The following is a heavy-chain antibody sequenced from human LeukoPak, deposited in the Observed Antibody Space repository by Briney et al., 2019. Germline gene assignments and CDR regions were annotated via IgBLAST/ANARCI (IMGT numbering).Heavy chain of an antibody. J-gene: IGHJ4*02. Sequence: ASVKVSCKVSGYTLTELSMHWVRQAPGKGLEWVGGVDPEDGEKIYAQKCQGRVTMTEDTSTDTAYMELSSLRSEDTAVYYCATVGIGYGSGSYYRYYFDYWGQGTLVTVSS. CDR3: ATVGIGYGSGSYYRYYFDY. D-gene: IGHD3-10*01. CDR2: VDPEDGEK. V-gene: IGHV1-24*01. CDR1: GYTLTELS.